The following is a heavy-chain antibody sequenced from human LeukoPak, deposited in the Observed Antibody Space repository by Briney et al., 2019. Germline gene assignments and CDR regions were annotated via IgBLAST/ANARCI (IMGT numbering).Heavy chain of an antibody. CDR1: GFIFSSYW. J-gene: IGHJ4*02. CDR2: IKQDGSEK. Sequence: GGSLRLSCAASGFIFSSYWMSWVRQAPGKGLEWVANIKQDGSEKYYVDSVKGRFTISRDNSKNTLYLQMNSLRAEDTAIYYCAKDPRVYYGDYLIRWGQGTLVIVSS. V-gene: IGHV3-7*03. CDR3: AKDPRVYYGDYLIR. D-gene: IGHD4-17*01.